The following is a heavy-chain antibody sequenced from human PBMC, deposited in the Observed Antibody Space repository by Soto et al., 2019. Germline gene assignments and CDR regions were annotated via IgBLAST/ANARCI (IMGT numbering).Heavy chain of an antibody. J-gene: IGHJ3*01. D-gene: IGHD3-16*02. Sequence: EVQLMESGGDLVQPGGSLRLSCAASGFTFSNYWMAWVRQVPGKGLQWVANIRRDGTVIHYLDSVEGRFSVSRDNARESLYLQMNSLRIEDTAVYYCARDGNYRDGTVYYDVFDVWGQGTMVIVSS. V-gene: IGHV3-7*05. CDR3: ARDGNYRDGTVYYDVFDV. CDR2: IRRDGTVI. CDR1: GFTFSNYW.